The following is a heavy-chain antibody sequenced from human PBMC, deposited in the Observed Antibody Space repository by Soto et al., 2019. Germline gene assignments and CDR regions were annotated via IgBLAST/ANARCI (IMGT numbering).Heavy chain of an antibody. Sequence: EVQLVESGGGLVKPRGSLRLSCAASGFTFSSYSMNWVRQAPGKGLEWVSSISSSSSYIYYADSVKGRFTISRDNAKNSLYLQMNSLRAEDTAVYYCARDLRGYSYGYHYWGQGTLVTVSS. CDR3: ARDLRGYSYGYHY. V-gene: IGHV3-21*01. J-gene: IGHJ4*02. CDR1: GFTFSSYS. D-gene: IGHD5-18*01. CDR2: ISSSSSYI.